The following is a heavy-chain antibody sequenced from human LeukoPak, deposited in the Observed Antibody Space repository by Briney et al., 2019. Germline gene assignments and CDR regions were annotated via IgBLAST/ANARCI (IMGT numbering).Heavy chain of an antibody. V-gene: IGHV3-7*01. CDR1: GFTFRSYW. Sequence: PGGSLRLSCAASGFTFRSYWMSWVRRAPGKGLEWVANINQGGSVQYYMDSVKGRFTISRDDAKNSLYVQMNSLRDEDTAVYCARVEYSGWHLEYWGQGTLVTVSS. D-gene: IGHD5-12*01. CDR2: INQGGSVQ. CDR3: ARVEYSGWHLEY. J-gene: IGHJ4*02.